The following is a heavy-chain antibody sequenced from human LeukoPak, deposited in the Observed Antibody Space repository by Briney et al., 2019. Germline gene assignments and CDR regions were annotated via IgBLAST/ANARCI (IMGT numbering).Heavy chain of an antibody. D-gene: IGHD3-9*01. Sequence: MSSETLSLTCTVSGGSISSYYWSWIRQPPGKGLEWIGYIYYSGSTNYNPSLKSRVTISADTSKNQFSLKLSSVTAADTAVYYCARAEYYDILTGSLPIDYWGQGTLVTVSS. CDR1: GGSISSYY. J-gene: IGHJ4*02. V-gene: IGHV4-59*01. CDR3: ARAEYYDILTGSLPIDY. CDR2: IYYSGST.